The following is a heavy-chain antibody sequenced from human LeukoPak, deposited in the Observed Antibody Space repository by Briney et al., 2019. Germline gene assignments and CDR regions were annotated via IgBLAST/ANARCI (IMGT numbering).Heavy chain of an antibody. V-gene: IGHV1-69*04. Sequence: SVKVSCKASGGTFSSYAISWVRQAPGQGLEWMGRIIPILGIANYAQKFQGRVTITADKSTSTAYMELSSLRSEDTAVYYCASIDDILTGYSPPDYWGQGTLVTVSS. D-gene: IGHD3-9*01. CDR3: ASIDDILTGYSPPDY. J-gene: IGHJ4*02. CDR1: GGTFSSYA. CDR2: IIPILGIA.